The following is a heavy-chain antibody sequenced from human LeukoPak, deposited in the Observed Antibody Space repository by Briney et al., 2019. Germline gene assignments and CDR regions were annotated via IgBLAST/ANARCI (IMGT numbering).Heavy chain of an antibody. CDR1: GFTFSSYA. CDR2: FKTKYNQV. J-gene: IGHJ4*02. CDR3: ARSVPDYTRFDY. D-gene: IGHD4-11*01. V-gene: IGHV3-23*05. Sequence: GGSLRLSCAASGFTFSSYAMSWVRQAPGKGLEWVTTFKTKYNQVYYAESVRGRFTISTDNSKNTVYLQMNSLRAEDTALYYCARSVPDYTRFDYWGQGALVTVSS.